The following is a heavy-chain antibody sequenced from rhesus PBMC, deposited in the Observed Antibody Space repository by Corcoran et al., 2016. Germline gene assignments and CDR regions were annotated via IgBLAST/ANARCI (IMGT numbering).Heavy chain of an antibody. J-gene: IGHJ4*01. D-gene: IGHD6-25*01. Sequence: QVQVQESGPGLVKPSETLSLTCAFSGGSMSSTYYYWSWIHRAPGKGLEWIGDISSGGSTSYNPSLKSLVTISGNTSKNQFALKLSSVTAADTAVYYCAMSGYSGSWNFDYWGQGVLVTVSS. CDR3: AMSGYSGSWNFDY. CDR1: GGSMSSTYYY. CDR2: ISSGGST. V-gene: IGHV4-122*02.